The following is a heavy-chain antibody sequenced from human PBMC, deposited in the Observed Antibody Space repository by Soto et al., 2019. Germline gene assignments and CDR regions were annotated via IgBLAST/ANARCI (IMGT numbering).Heavy chain of an antibody. CDR2: IYTSGST. V-gene: IGHV4-4*07. Sequence: SETLSLTCTVSGGSISSYYWSWMRQPAGKGLEWIGRIYTSGSTNYNPSLKSRVTMSVDTSKNQFSLKLSSVTAADTAVYYCARDRVYYDFWSGYYLYYYYYGMDVWGQGTTVTVSS. J-gene: IGHJ6*02. CDR1: GGSISSYY. D-gene: IGHD3-3*01. CDR3: ARDRVYYDFWSGYYLYYYYYGMDV.